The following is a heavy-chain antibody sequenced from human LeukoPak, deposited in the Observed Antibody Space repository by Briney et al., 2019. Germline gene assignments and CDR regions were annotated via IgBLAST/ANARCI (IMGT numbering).Heavy chain of an antibody. Sequence: SETLSLTCAVYGGSFSGYYWSWIRQPPGKGLEWLGYIYYSGSTNYNPSLKSRVTISVDTSKNQFSLKLSSVTAADTAVYYCARDNRRQYSSGWGGFDPWGQGTLVTVSS. V-gene: IGHV4-59*01. CDR2: IYYSGST. CDR3: ARDNRRQYSSGWGGFDP. D-gene: IGHD6-19*01. CDR1: GGSFSGYY. J-gene: IGHJ5*02.